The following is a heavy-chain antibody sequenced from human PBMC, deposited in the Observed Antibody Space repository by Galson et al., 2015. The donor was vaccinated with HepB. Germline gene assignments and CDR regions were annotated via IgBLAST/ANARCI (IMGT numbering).Heavy chain of an antibody. CDR1: GYTFTGFF. CDR2: INPNTGGT. V-gene: IGHV1-2*06. Sequence: SVKVSCKASGYTFTGFFMHWVRQAPGQGLEWVGRINPNTGGTNYAQNFQGRVIMTRDTSINTVYMELTRLRSDDTAVYYCARDLRNTMLQGRVGLVYWGQGTLVSVSS. D-gene: IGHD3-10*01. J-gene: IGHJ4*02. CDR3: ARDLRNTMLQGRVGLVY.